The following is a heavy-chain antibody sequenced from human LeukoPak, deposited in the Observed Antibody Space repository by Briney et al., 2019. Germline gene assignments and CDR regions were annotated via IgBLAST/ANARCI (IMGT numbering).Heavy chain of an antibody. J-gene: IGHJ4*02. V-gene: IGHV3-23*01. CDR1: GFTLNNYA. D-gene: IGHD3-10*01. CDR3: ARVPGSYYVDFDY. Sequence: PGGSLRLSCAASGFTLNNYAMSWVRQAPGKGLEWVSGISDSGGTTYYADSVKGRFTIARDNSKNTLYLQLNSLRAEDTAVYYCARVPGSYYVDFDYWGQGTLVIVSS. CDR2: ISDSGGTT.